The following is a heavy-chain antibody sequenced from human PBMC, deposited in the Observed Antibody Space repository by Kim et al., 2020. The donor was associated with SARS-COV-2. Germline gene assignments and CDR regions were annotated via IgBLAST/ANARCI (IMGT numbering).Heavy chain of an antibody. V-gene: IGHV4-59*01. D-gene: IGHD3-22*01. J-gene: IGHJ4*02. Sequence: KSRVTISVDTSKNQFSLKLSSVTAADTAVYYCAREGGRQWLLRHGYYFDYWGQGTLVTVSS. CDR3: AREGGRQWLLRHGYYFDY.